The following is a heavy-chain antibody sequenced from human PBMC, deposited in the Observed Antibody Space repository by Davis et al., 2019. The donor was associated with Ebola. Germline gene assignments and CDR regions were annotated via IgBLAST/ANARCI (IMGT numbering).Heavy chain of an antibody. J-gene: IGHJ6*04. CDR3: ARDWGEWLLYVYYYYGMDV. CDR1: GFIFSSYW. D-gene: IGHD3-3*01. CDR2: IKQDGSEK. Sequence: GESLKISCAASGFIFSSYWMSWVRQAPGKGLEWVANIKQDGSEKYYVDSVKGRFTISRDNSKNTLYLQMNSLRAEDTAVYYCARDWGEWLLYVYYYYGMDVWGKGTTVTVSS. V-gene: IGHV3-7*01.